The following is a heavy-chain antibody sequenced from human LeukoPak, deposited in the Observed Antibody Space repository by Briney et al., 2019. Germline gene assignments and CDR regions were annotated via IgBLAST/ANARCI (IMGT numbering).Heavy chain of an antibody. CDR1: GGSISTYY. V-gene: IGHV4-59*01. J-gene: IGHJ2*01. D-gene: IGHD4-17*01. CDR2: VYYTGNT. Sequence: SDTLSLTCTVSGGSISTYYWSWIRQPPGKGLEWIGYVYYTGNTNYNPSLKSRLTVSIDTSKSQFSLKLNSVTAADTAVYYCATLTTLTTSWYFDLWGRGTVVTVSS. CDR3: ATLTTLTTSWYFDL.